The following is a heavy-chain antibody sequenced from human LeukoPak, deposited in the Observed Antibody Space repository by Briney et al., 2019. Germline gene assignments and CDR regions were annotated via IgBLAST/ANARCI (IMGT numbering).Heavy chain of an antibody. V-gene: IGHV4-4*07. D-gene: IGHD2-21*02. CDR1: GGSISNYY. Sequence: SETLSLTCTVSGGSISNYYWSWIRQPAGKGLEWIGRTYGGGTASYNPSLKSRVTMSADMSKNQLSLKLTSVTAADTAVYYCTREPLPWGQGTLVTVSS. CDR2: TYGGGTA. CDR3: TREPLP. J-gene: IGHJ4*02.